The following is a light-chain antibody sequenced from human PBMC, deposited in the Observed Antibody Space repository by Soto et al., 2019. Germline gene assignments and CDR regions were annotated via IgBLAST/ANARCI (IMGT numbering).Light chain of an antibody. CDR2: GAS. J-gene: IGKJ5*01. Sequence: IVMTHSLVTLSVCPGEGATLSCRASQSVSSNLAWYQQKPGQAPRLLIYGASTRATGIPARFSGSGSGTEFTLTISSLQSEDFAVYYRQQYNNWPPGITFGQGTRLEIK. V-gene: IGKV3-15*01. CDR1: QSVSSN. CDR3: QQYNNWPPGIT.